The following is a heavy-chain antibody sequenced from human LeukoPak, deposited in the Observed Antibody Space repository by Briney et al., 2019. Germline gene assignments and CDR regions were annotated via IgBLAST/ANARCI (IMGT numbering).Heavy chain of an antibody. J-gene: IGHJ4*02. D-gene: IGHD3-22*01. CDR3: ARHMNYFDSSGKGFAYYLEY. V-gene: IGHV4-61*05. CDR2: LYYRGYTSNSPTT. Sequence: PSETLSLTCSVSGGSITSGNYFWGWIRQSPGKGLEWIGSLYYRGYTSNSPTTQYSPSLKSRATISVDTSNNQISLKLTSVTAADTAVYYCARHMNYFDSSGKGFAYYLEYWGQGARVTVSS. CDR1: GGSITSGNYF.